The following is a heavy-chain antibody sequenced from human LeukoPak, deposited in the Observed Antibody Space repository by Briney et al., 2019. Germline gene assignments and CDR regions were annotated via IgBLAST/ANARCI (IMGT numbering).Heavy chain of an antibody. V-gene: IGHV4-61*02. D-gene: IGHD1-1*01. CDR3: ARDGNDYGDY. Sequence: PSQTLSLTCTVSGDSISSGSYYWSWIRQPAGKGLEWIGRIYINGGTNYNPSLKSRVTISVDTSRNQFSLKLSSVTAADTAVYYRARDGNDYGDYWGQGTLVTVSS. CDR1: GDSISSGSYY. J-gene: IGHJ4*02. CDR2: IYINGGT.